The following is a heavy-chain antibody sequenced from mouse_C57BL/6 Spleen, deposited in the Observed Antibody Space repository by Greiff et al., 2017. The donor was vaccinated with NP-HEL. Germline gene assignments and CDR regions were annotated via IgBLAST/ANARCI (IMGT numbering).Heavy chain of an antibody. CDR3: ARSDTTDLDY. D-gene: IGHD1-1*01. Sequence: VQLQQSGAELVRPGTSVKLSCKASGYTFTSYWMHWVKQRPGQGLEWIGVIDPSDSYTNYNQKFKGKATLTVDTSSSTAYMQLSSLTSEDSAVYYWARSDTTDLDYWGQGTTLTVSS. CDR1: GYTFTSYW. J-gene: IGHJ2*01. V-gene: IGHV1-59*01. CDR2: IDPSDSYT.